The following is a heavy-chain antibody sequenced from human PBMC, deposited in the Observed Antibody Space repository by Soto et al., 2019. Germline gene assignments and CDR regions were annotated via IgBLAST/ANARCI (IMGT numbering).Heavy chain of an antibody. V-gene: IGHV4-30-4*01. D-gene: IGHD5-18*01. CDR1: GGSISSGDYY. J-gene: IGHJ4*02. CDR3: ASNSYGYTSYDY. CDR2: IYYSGST. Sequence: SETLSLTCTVSGGSISSGDYYWSWIRHPPGKGLEWIGYIYYSGSTYYNPSLKSRVTISVDTSKNQFSLKLSSVTAADTAVYYCASNSYGYTSYDYWGQGTLVTVSS.